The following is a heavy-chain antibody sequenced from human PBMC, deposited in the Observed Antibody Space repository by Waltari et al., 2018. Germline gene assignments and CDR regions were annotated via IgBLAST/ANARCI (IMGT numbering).Heavy chain of an antibody. CDR1: GGTFSSYT. CDR2: IIPILGIA. V-gene: IGHV1-69*08. Sequence: QVQLVQSGAEVKKPGSSVKVSCTASGGTFSSYTISWVRQAPGQGLEGMGRIIPILGIANYAQKFQGRVTITADKSTSTAYMELSSLRSEDTAVYYCARDPDAGYFDYWGQGTLVTVSS. CDR3: ARDPDAGYFDY. J-gene: IGHJ4*02.